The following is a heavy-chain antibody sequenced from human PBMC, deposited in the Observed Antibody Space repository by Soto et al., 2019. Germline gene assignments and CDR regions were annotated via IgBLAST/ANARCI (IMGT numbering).Heavy chain of an antibody. CDR2: VYYSGNT. D-gene: IGHD6-13*01. Sequence: PSETLSLTCSVSGVSIRSAYWAWIRQPPGKGLEWIGYVYYSGNTNYNPSLQSRVPISVDTSKNHFSLKLTSVTAADTAVYYCARLVSQQLVNYFYYYIDVWGKGTTVTVSS. V-gene: IGHV4-59*08. CDR1: GVSIRSAY. CDR3: ARLVSQQLVNYFYYYIDV. J-gene: IGHJ6*03.